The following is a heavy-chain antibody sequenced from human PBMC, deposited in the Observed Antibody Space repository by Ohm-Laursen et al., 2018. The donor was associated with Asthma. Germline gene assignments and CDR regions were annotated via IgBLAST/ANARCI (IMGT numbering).Heavy chain of an antibody. D-gene: IGHD3-3*01. Sequence: TLSLTCTVSGGSISSGGYYWSWIRQHPGKGLEWIGYIYYSGSTYYNPSLKSRVTISVDTSKNQFSLKLSSVTAADTAVYYCARVYYYDFWSGLFDWGQGTLVTVSS. CDR2: IYYSGST. V-gene: IGHV4-31*03. CDR3: ARVYYYDFWSGLFD. J-gene: IGHJ4*02. CDR1: GGSISSGGYY.